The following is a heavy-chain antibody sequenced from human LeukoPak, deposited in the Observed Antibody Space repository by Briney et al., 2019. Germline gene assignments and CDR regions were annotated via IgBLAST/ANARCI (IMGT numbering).Heavy chain of an antibody. CDR1: GGSISSSSYY. CDR2: IYYSGST. J-gene: IGHJ5*02. Sequence: SETLSLTCSVSGGSISSSSYYWGWIRQPPGKGLEWIGSIYYSGSTYYNPSLKSRVTISVDTSKNQFSLKLSSVTAADTAVFYCAREGVAVASNWFDPWGQGTLVTVSS. D-gene: IGHD6-19*01. V-gene: IGHV4-39*07. CDR3: AREGVAVASNWFDP.